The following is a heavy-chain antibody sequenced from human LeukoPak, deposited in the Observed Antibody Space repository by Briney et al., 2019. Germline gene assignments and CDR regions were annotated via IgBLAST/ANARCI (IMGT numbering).Heavy chain of an antibody. CDR2: ISGSGGST. CDR3: AKDSRFGELLFDY. CDR1: GFTFSSYA. D-gene: IGHD3-10*01. J-gene: IGHJ4*02. V-gene: IGHV3-23*01. Sequence: GGSLRLSCAASGFTFSSYAMSWVRQAPGKGLEWVSAISGSGGSTYYADSVKGRFTISRDNSKNTLYLKMNSLRAEDTAVYYCAKDSRFGELLFDYWGQGTLVTVSS.